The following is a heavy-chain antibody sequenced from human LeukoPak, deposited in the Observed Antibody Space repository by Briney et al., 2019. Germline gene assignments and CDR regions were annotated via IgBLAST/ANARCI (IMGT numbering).Heavy chain of an antibody. J-gene: IGHJ6*03. D-gene: IGHD6-13*01. CDR1: GDSISSRNW. CDR2: IHYSGRT. CDR3: ARRRASSWSGRDYYYMDV. Sequence: SETLSLTCAVSGDSISSRNWWSWVRQPPGKGLEWMGEIHYSGRTNYNPSLKSRVTISVDNSKNQFSLKLSSVTAADTAVYYCARRRASSWSGRDYYYMDVWGKGTTVTISS. V-gene: IGHV4-4*02.